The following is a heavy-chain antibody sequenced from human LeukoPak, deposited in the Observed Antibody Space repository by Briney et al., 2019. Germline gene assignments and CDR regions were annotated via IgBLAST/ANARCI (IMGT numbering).Heavy chain of an antibody. CDR2: IIPIFGTA. CDR3: ARGGLGDNDY. V-gene: IGHV1-69*05. J-gene: IGHJ4*02. D-gene: IGHD3/OR15-3a*01. Sequence: SVKVSCKASGGTFSSYAISWVRQAPGQGLEWMGGIIPIFGTANYAQKFQGRVTMTRDTSTSTVYMELSSLRSEDTAVYYCARGGLGDNDYWGQGTLVTVSS. CDR1: GGTFSSYA.